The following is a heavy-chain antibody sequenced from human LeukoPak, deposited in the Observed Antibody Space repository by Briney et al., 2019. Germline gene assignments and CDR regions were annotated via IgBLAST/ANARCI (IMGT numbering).Heavy chain of an antibody. CDR3: AKKGKTTADFDS. Sequence: PGGSLRLSCEGSGFTFSNYWMGWVRQAPGKGLQWVANIKTDGSEKYYVDSVKGRFTISRDNAKNSLYLQMNSLRAEDSALYYCAKKGKTTADFDSWGQGTLVTVSS. D-gene: IGHD1-1*01. CDR1: GFTFSNYW. V-gene: IGHV3-7*03. J-gene: IGHJ4*02. CDR2: IKTDGSEK.